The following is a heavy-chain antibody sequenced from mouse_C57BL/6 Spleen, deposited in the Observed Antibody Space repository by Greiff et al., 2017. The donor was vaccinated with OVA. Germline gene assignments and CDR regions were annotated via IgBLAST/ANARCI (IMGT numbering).Heavy chain of an antibody. CDR2: IDPSDSYT. V-gene: IGHV1-50*01. J-gene: IGHJ2*01. CDR1: GYTFTSYW. CDR3: ARPCDY. Sequence: QVQLQQPGAELVKPGASVKLSCKASGYTFTSYWMQWVKQRPGQGLEWIGEIDPSDSYTNYNQKFKGKATLTVDTSSSTAYMQLSSLTSEDSAVYYCARPCDYWGQGTTLTVSS.